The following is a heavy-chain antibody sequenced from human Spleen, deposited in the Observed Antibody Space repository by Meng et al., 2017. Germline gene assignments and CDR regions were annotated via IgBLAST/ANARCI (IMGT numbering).Heavy chain of an antibody. CDR2: VSWNGSRT. J-gene: IGHJ1*01. CDR3: ARGALGGTSYEEYFPH. CDR1: GFTFSNSD. Sequence: GGSLRLSCAASGFTFSNSDMNWVRQAPGKGLEWVSGVSWNGSRTHYADSVKGRFIISRDNSRNFLYQQMNSLRPEDMAVYYCARGALGGTSYEEYFPHWGQGTLVTVSS. D-gene: IGHD1-26*01. V-gene: IGHV3-19*01.